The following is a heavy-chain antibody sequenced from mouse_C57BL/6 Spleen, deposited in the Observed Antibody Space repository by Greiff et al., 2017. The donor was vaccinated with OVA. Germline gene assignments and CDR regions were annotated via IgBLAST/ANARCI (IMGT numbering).Heavy chain of an antibody. J-gene: IGHJ4*01. CDR3: ARKLTGPYYAMDY. CDR2: IWSGGST. V-gene: IGHV2-2*01. D-gene: IGHD4-1*01. Sequence: QVQLKESGPGLVQPSQSLSITCTVSGFSLTSYGVHWVRQSPGKGLEWLGVIWSGGSTDYNAAFISRLSISKDNSKSQVFFKMNSLQADDTAIYYCARKLTGPYYAMDYWGQGTSVTVSS. CDR1: GFSLTSYG.